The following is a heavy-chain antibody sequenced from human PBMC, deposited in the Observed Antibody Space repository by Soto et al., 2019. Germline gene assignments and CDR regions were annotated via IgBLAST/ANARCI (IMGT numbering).Heavy chain of an antibody. CDR1: GGSISSYY. CDR2: IYYSGST. J-gene: IGHJ6*02. V-gene: IGHV4-59*01. Sequence: QVQLQESGPGLVKPSETLSLTCTVSGGSISSYYWSWIRQPPGKGLEWIGYIYYSGSTNYNPSLKSRVTISVDTSKNQFSLKLSSVTAADTAVYYCARVTPARPYGMDVWGQGTTVTVSS. CDR3: ARVTPARPYGMDV.